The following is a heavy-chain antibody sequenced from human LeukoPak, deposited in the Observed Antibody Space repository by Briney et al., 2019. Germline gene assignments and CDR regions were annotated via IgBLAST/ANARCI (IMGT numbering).Heavy chain of an antibody. CDR1: GGTFSSYA. CDR3: ARGGVSGTTNYYYYYYMDV. CDR2: IIPIFGTA. D-gene: IGHD1-7*01. V-gene: IGHV1-69*05. Sequence: GASVKVSCKASGGTFSSYAISWVRQAPGQGLEWMGRIIPIFGTANYAQKFQGRDTITTDESTSTAYMELSSLRSEDTAVYYCARGGVSGTTNYYYYYYMDVWGKGTTVTVSS. J-gene: IGHJ6*03.